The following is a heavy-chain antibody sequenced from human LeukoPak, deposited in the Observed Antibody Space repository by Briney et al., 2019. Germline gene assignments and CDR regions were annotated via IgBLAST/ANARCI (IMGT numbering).Heavy chain of an antibody. Sequence: GGPLRLSCAASSFSVSSNYMTWVRQAPGRGLQCVSVIYSGGSTYYADSVKGRFTISRDNSKNSLYLQMNSLRAEDTAVYFCASTGDIGYCSSTSCCFDYWGQGILVTVSS. D-gene: IGHD2-2*01. CDR2: IYSGGST. CDR1: SFSVSSNY. CDR3: ASTGDIGYCSSTSCCFDY. V-gene: IGHV3-53*01. J-gene: IGHJ4*02.